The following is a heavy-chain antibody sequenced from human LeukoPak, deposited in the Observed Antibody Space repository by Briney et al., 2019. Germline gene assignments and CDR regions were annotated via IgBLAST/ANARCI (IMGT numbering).Heavy chain of an antibody. CDR1: GYTFTSYD. CDR2: MNPNSGNT. Sequence: ASVNVSCTASGYTFTSYDINWVRQATGQGLEWMGWMNPNSGNTGYAQKFQGRVTMTRNTSISTAYMELSSLRSEDTAVYYCARGPNYYDSSGYYLGFDYWGQGTLVTVSS. CDR3: ARGPNYYDSSGYYLGFDY. D-gene: IGHD3-22*01. J-gene: IGHJ4*02. V-gene: IGHV1-8*01.